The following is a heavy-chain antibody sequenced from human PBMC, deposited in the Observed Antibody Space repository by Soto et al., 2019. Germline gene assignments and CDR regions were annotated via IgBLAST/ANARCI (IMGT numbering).Heavy chain of an antibody. J-gene: IGHJ1*01. CDR3: ARGAANDYGDYEEYFQH. CDR2: IIPIFGTA. V-gene: IGHV1-69*12. Sequence: QVQLVQSGAEVKKPGSSVKVSCKASGGTFSSYAISWVRQAPGQGLEWMGGIIPIFGTANYAQKFQGRVTITAAESTSTAYMELSSLRSEDTAVYYCARGAANDYGDYEEYFQHWGQGTLVTVSS. D-gene: IGHD4-17*01. CDR1: GGTFSSYA.